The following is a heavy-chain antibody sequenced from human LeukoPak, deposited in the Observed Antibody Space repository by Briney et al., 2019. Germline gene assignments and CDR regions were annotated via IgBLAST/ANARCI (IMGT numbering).Heavy chain of an antibody. D-gene: IGHD5-24*01. CDR3: ARGRRRDANTFDAFDI. V-gene: IGHV3-33*01. Sequence: GGSLRLSCAASGVSFKDCGMHWVRQAPGKGLEWVAVIWNDGSNKYYADSVKGRFTISRDNSKNTLYLQMNSLRAEDTAVFYCARGRRRDANTFDAFDIWGQGTMVTVSS. J-gene: IGHJ3*02. CDR2: IWNDGSNK. CDR1: GVSFKDCG.